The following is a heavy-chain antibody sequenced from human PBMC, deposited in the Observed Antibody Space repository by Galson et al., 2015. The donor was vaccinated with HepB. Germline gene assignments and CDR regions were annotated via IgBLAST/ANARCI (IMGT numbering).Heavy chain of an antibody. Sequence: SLRLSCAASGFTFSSYAMSWVRQAPGKGLEWVSAISGSGGSTYYADSVKGRFTISRDNSKNTLYLQMNSLRAEDTAVYYCAKLQRSPTYYYDSSGPDDIWGQGTMVTVSS. CDR3: AKLQRSPTYYYDSSGPDDI. J-gene: IGHJ3*02. V-gene: IGHV3-23*01. CDR1: GFTFSSYA. D-gene: IGHD3-22*01. CDR2: ISGSGGST.